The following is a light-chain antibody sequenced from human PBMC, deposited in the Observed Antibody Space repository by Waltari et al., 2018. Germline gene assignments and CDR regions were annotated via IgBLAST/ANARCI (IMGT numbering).Light chain of an antibody. CDR2: RNE. Sequence: QSVLTQPPSASGTPGQRVTISCSGSSSNIGSNPVTWYQQLPGTAPKLLILRNEPRPSGVPDRFSGSKSGTSASLAISGLQSEDEADYYCAAWDDSLNAWVFGGGTKLTVL. J-gene: IGLJ3*02. CDR3: AAWDDSLNAWV. CDR1: SSNIGSNP. V-gene: IGLV1-44*01.